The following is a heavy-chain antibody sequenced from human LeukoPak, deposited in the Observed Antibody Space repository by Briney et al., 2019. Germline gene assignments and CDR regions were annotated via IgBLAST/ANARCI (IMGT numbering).Heavy chain of an antibody. D-gene: IGHD3-22*01. J-gene: IGHJ4*02. V-gene: IGHV4-31*03. Sequence: PSQTLSLTCTVSGGSISSGGYYWSWIRQHPGKGLEWIGYIYYSGSTYYNPSLKSRVTISVDTSKNQFSLKLSSVTAADTAVYYCARGLDDSSGYEGNYFDYWGQGTLVTVSS. CDR2: IYYSGST. CDR3: ARGLDDSSGYEGNYFDY. CDR1: GGSISSGGYY.